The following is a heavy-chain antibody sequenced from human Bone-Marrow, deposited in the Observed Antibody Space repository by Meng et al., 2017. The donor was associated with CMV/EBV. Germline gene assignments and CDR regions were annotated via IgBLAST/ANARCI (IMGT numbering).Heavy chain of an antibody. J-gene: IGHJ6*02. CDR2: INPIGGST. Sequence: ASVKVSCKPSGYTFTSYYMHWVRQAPGQGLEWMGIINPIGGSTSYAQKFQGRVTMTRDTSTSTVYMEVSSLRSEDTAVYYCARDVAGIVVVPAAINYYYGMDVWGQGTTVTVSS. D-gene: IGHD2-2*02. CDR3: ARDVAGIVVVPAAINYYYGMDV. CDR1: GYTFTSYY. V-gene: IGHV1-46*01.